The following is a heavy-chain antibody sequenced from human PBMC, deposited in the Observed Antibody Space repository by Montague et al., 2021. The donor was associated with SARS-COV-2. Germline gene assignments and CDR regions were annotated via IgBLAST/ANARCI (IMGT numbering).Heavy chain of an antibody. J-gene: IGHJ6*02. V-gene: IGHV4-34*01. CDR1: GGSFSGYY. D-gene: IGHD2-15*01. CDR3: ARGSGCGGVSCYSEWDPYYYYGMDV. CDR2: INHSGST. Sequence: SETLSLTCAVYGGSFSGYYWSWIRQPPGKGLEWIGEINHSGSTNYNPTLKSRVTISVDTSKNQFSLKLSSVTAADTAVYYCARGSGCGGVSCYSEWDPYYYYGMDVWGQGTTVTVSS.